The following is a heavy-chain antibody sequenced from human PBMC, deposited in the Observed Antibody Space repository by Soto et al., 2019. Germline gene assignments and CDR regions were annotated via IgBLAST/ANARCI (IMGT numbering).Heavy chain of an antibody. D-gene: IGHD2-15*01. Sequence: PSETLSLTCTVSGGSISSYYWSWIRQPPGKGLEWIGYIYYSGSTYYNPSLKSRVTISVDTSKNQFSLKLSSVTAADTAVYYCARASYSSADAFDIWGQGTMVTVSS. CDR3: ARASYSSADAFDI. CDR1: GGSISSYY. J-gene: IGHJ3*02. V-gene: IGHV4-59*12. CDR2: IYYSGST.